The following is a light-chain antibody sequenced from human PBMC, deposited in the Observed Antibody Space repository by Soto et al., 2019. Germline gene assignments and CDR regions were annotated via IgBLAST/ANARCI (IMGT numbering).Light chain of an antibody. CDR1: GSDVGAYRY. CDR2: DVS. Sequence: QSVLTQPASVSGSPGQSITISCPGTGSDVGAYRYVSWYQQHPGQAPKLINYDVSNRPSGVSERFSGSKSGNTTSLTISKVQSENEADHYCDSYTGSSSDGLGTGTKVT. J-gene: IGLJ1*01. CDR3: DSYTGSSSDG. V-gene: IGLV2-14*01.